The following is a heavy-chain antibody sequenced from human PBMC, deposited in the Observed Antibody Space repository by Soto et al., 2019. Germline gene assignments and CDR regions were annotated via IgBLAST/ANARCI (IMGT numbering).Heavy chain of an antibody. CDR3: ATPGGGGWYAFDI. V-gene: IGHV1-69*06. CDR2: FIPIFGTA. J-gene: IGHJ3*02. D-gene: IGHD6-19*01. CDR1: GGTFSSYA. Sequence: QVQLVQSGAEVKKPGSSVKVSCKASGGTFSSYAISWVRQAPGQGLEWMGGFIPIFGTANYAQKFQGRVTIATDKSTRTAYMELSSLRSEDTAVYYCATPGGGGWYAFDIWGQGTMVTVSS.